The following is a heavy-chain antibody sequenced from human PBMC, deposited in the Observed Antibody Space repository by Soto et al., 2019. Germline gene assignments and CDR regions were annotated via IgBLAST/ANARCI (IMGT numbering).Heavy chain of an antibody. D-gene: IGHD3-3*01. CDR3: ARGGYDFWSGRPYYFDY. J-gene: IGHJ4*02. CDR1: CGSFIGYY. Sequence: SETLSLTCAFYCGSFIGYYWSWIRQPPGKGLEWIGEINHSGSTNYNPSLKSRVTISVDTSKDQFSLKLSSVTAADTAVYYCARGGYDFWSGRPYYFDYWGQGTLVTVSS. CDR2: INHSGST. V-gene: IGHV4-34*01.